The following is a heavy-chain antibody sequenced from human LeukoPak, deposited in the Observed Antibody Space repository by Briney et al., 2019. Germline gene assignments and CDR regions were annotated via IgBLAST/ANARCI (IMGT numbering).Heavy chain of an antibody. CDR1: GFTFSSYG. CDR2: IWYDGSNK. D-gene: IGHD3-9*01. CDR3: ARAPVLTGYFRSWWFDP. Sequence: GRSLRLSCAASGFTFSSYGMHWVRQAPGKGLECVAVIWYDGSNKYYADSVKGRFTISRDNSKNTLYLQMNSLRDEDTAVYYCARAPVLTGYFRSWWFDPWGQGTLVTVSS. V-gene: IGHV3-33*01. J-gene: IGHJ5*02.